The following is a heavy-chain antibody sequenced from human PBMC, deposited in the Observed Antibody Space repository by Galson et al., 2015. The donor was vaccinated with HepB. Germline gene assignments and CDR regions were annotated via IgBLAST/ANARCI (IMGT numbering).Heavy chain of an antibody. Sequence: SVKVSCKASGGTFSRYAISWVRQAPGQGLEWMGGIIPILGIANYAQKFQGRVTITADKSTSTAYMELSSLRSEDTAVYYCARGGSGYSSSSYPMDVWGKGTTVTVSS. J-gene: IGHJ6*03. CDR3: ARGGSGYSSSSYPMDV. CDR1: GGTFSRYA. D-gene: IGHD6-6*01. V-gene: IGHV1-69*10. CDR2: IIPILGIA.